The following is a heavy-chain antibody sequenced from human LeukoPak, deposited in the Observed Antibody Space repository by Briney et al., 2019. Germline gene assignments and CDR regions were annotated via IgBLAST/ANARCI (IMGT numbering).Heavy chain of an antibody. CDR2: INPNSGGT. CDR1: GYTFTTYA. V-gene: IGHV1-2*02. CDR3: ARAPEWIQLWPRNYYTDV. D-gene: IGHD5-18*01. J-gene: IGHJ6*03. Sequence: ASVKVSCKASGYTFTTYAMNWVRQAPGQGLEWMGWINPNSGGTNYAQKFQGRVTMTRDTSISTAYMELSRLRSDDTAVYYCARAPEWIQLWPRNYYTDVWGKGTTVTISS.